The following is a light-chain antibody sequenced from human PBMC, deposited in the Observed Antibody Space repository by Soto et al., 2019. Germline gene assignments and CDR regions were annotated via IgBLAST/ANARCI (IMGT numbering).Light chain of an antibody. CDR1: QGISSF. CDR2: AAS. V-gene: IGKV1-9*01. CDR3: QHLNTYPLT. Sequence: DIQLTQPPSFLSASVGDRVTITCRASQGISSFLAWYQQKPGKAPNLLISAASTLRTGVPSRFSGSGSGTEFTLTISSLQPEDFATYYGQHLNTYPLTFGGGTKVEI. J-gene: IGKJ4*01.